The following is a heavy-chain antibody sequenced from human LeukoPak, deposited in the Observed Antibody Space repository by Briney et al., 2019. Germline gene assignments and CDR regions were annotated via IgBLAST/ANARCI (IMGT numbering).Heavy chain of an antibody. J-gene: IGHJ4*02. CDR3: AVYYYDSSGQLYYFDY. D-gene: IGHD3-22*01. Sequence: PGGSLRLSCAASGFTVSSNYMSWVRQAPGKGLEWVSVIYSGGSTYYADSVKGRFTISRDNSKNTLYLQMNSLRAEDTAVYYCAVYYYDSSGQLYYFDYWGQGTLVTVSS. CDR2: IYSGGST. CDR1: GFTVSSNY. V-gene: IGHV3-53*01.